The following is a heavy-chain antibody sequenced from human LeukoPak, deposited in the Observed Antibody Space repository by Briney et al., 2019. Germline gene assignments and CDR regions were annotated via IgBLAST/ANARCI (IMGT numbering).Heavy chain of an antibody. V-gene: IGHV3-74*01. CDR1: GFTFRSYW. CDR2: IKSDGSKT. CDR3: ARDPHGGSGSDPHDAFDI. Sequence: AGGSLRLYCAASGFTFRSYWMHWVRHAPGKGRVWVSRIKSDGSKTSYADSVKGRFTISRDNTKNTLYLQMNSLRAEDTAVYYCARDPHGGSGSDPHDAFDIWGQGTMVTVSS. D-gene: IGHD1-26*01. J-gene: IGHJ3*02.